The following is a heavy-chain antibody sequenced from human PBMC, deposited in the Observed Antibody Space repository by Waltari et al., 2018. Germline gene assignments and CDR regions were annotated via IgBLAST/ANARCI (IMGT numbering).Heavy chain of an antibody. V-gene: IGHV4-59*11. CDR1: GGSISSHY. Sequence: QVQLQESGPGLVKPSETLSLTCTVSGGSISSHYWSWIRQPPGEGLEWIGDIYYSGSTNYNPSLKSRVTISVDTSKNQFSLKLSSVTAADTAVYYCARAPADFWSGYHYYYMDVWGKGTTVTVSS. J-gene: IGHJ6*03. CDR3: ARAPADFWSGYHYYYMDV. D-gene: IGHD3-3*01. CDR2: IYYSGST.